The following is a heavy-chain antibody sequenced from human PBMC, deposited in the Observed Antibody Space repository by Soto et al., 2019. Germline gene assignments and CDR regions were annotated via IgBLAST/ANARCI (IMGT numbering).Heavy chain of an antibody. V-gene: IGHV3-21*01. CDR1: GFTFSSYS. CDR3: ASVLRGPSVFDP. CDR2: ISSSSSYI. J-gene: IGHJ5*02. D-gene: IGHD3-10*01. Sequence: RISCAAAGFTFSSYSKNWVRQAPGNGLEWVSSISSSSSYIYYADSVKGRFTISRDKAENSLYLQMNSLRAEETAVYYCASVLRGPSVFDPWGQGTLVTVSS.